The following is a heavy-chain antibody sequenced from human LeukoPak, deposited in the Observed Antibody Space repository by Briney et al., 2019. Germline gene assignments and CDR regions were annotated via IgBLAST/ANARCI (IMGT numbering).Heavy chain of an antibody. D-gene: IGHD2-15*01. CDR3: ARTVRTRLFCSGGSCYHFDY. CDR1: GGSISSYY. CDR2: IYYSGST. J-gene: IGHJ4*02. Sequence: SETLSLTCTVSGGSISSYYWSWIRQPPGEGLEWIGYIYYSGSTNYNPSLKSRVTISADTSKNQFSLKLSSVTAADTAVYYCARTVRTRLFCSGGSCYHFDYWGQGTLVTVSS. V-gene: IGHV4-59*01.